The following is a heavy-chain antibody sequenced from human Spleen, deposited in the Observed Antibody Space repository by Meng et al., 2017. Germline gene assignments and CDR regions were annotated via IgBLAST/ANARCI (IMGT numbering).Heavy chain of an antibody. Sequence: SETLSLTCTVSGGSISSYYWNWIRQPPGKGLEWIGYIYYSGTTNYNPSLKSRLTTSVDTSQNQFSLKLSSVTAADTAVYYCARGGMSSGWTFEYWGQGTLVTVSS. D-gene: IGHD6-19*01. CDR2: IYYSGTT. CDR1: GGSISSYY. J-gene: IGHJ4*02. CDR3: ARGGMSSGWTFEY. V-gene: IGHV4-59*01.